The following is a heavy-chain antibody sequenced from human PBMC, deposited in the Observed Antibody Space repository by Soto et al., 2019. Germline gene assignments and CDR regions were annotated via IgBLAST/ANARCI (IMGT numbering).Heavy chain of an antibody. CDR1: GFTFSSYS. D-gene: IGHD6-13*01. J-gene: IGHJ6*02. Sequence: GGSLRLSCAASGFTFSSYSMNWVRQAAGKGLEWVSYISSSSSTIYYADSVKGRFTISRDNAKNSLYLQMNSLRDEDTAVYYCARLSIAAAGTFGMDVRGQGTTVTVSS. CDR2: ISSSSSTI. CDR3: ARLSIAAAGTFGMDV. V-gene: IGHV3-48*02.